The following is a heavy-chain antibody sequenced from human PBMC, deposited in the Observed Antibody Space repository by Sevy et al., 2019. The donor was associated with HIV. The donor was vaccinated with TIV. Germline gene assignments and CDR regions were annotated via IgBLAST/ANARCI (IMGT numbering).Heavy chain of an antibody. CDR2: IYYSGST. CDR1: GGSISSYY. V-gene: IGHV4-59*01. Sequence: SETLSLTCTVSGGSISSYYWSWIRQPPGKGLEWIGYIYYSGSTNYNPSLKSRVTISVDTSKNQFSLKPSSVTAADTAVYYGAGVVTMVQGVRRRLNWFDPWGQGTLVTVSS. D-gene: IGHD3-10*01. J-gene: IGHJ5*02. CDR3: AGVVTMVQGVRRRLNWFDP.